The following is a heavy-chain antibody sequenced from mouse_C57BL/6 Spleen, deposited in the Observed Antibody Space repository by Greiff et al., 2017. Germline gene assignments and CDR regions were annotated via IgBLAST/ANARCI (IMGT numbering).Heavy chain of an antibody. Sequence: QVQLQQSGPGLVQPSQSLSITCTVSGFSLTSYGVHWVRQSPGKGLEWLGVIWSGGSTDYKATFISRLSISKDNSKGQVFFKMNSLQADDTAIYYCARNKGLAEDYFDYWGQGTTLTVSS. CDR2: IWSGGST. CDR3: ARNKGLAEDYFDY. D-gene: IGHD1-1*01. J-gene: IGHJ2*01. CDR1: GFSLTSYG. V-gene: IGHV2-2*01.